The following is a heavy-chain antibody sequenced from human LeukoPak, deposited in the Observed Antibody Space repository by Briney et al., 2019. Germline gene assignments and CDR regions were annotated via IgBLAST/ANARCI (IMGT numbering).Heavy chain of an antibody. V-gene: IGHV3-21*04. CDR3: AKAKENYYDSSGYYLNWFDP. D-gene: IGHD3-22*01. CDR2: ISSSSSYI. Sequence: GGSLRLSCAASGFTFSSYSMSWVRQAPGKGLEWVSSISSSSSYIYYADSVKGRFTISRDNSKNSLYLQMNSLRAEDTALYYCAKAKENYYDSSGYYLNWFDPWGEGTLVTVSS. CDR1: GFTFSSYS. J-gene: IGHJ5*02.